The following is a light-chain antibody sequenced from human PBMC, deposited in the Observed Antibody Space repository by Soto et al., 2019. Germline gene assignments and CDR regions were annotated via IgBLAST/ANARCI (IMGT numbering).Light chain of an antibody. V-gene: IGKV3-15*01. J-gene: IGKJ5*01. CDR2: GSS. CDR1: ETVSTN. CDR3: QQYSNWSPAIT. Sequence: EIVLTQSPATLSVSPGEGATLSCRATETVSTNLAWFQRKAGQPPRLLIYGSSTRATGVPDRFSGSGSGTEFVLIISSLQSEDVAVYYCQQYSNWSPAITFGQGTRLEIK.